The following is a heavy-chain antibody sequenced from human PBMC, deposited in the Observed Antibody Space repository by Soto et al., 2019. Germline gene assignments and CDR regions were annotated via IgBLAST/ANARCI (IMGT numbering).Heavy chain of an antibody. CDR2: IREDGKEI. D-gene: IGHD3-10*01. V-gene: IGHV3-7*01. CDR1: GVTLSSEW. CDR3: ATDQWGGAFDL. J-gene: IGHJ3*01. Sequence: WGSLGLSCASSGVTLSSEWMACVRQTPGKGLEFVANIREDGKEINYVDSVKGRFTIYSDHDKNSLFLQTNSPRDDDTAAYYCATDQWGGAFDLGGQATRVIVSS.